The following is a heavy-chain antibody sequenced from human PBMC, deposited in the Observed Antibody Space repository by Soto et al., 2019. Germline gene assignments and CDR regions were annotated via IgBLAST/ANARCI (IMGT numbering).Heavy chain of an antibody. CDR3: VQSRCGGDCLQSYSSHSYYGLDV. V-gene: IGHV2-5*02. CDR1: GFSLSTTGVG. J-gene: IGHJ6*02. Sequence: QITLKESGPTLVKPTQTLTLTCTFSGFSLSTTGVGVGWIRQPPGKALEWLALIYWDDDKRYNPSLKSRLTITNDTSTNQVVLTMTIMDPVDTATYYCVQSRCGGDCLQSYSSHSYYGLDVWGQGTTVTVSS. CDR2: IYWDDDK. D-gene: IGHD2-21*01.